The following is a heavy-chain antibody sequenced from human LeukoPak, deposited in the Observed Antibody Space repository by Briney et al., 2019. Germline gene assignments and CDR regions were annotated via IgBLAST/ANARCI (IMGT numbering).Heavy chain of an antibody. CDR3: ARVGTYSYGYDADY. J-gene: IGHJ4*02. D-gene: IGHD5-18*01. CDR2: INHSGST. V-gene: IGHV4-34*01. Sequence: SETLSLTCAVYGGSFSGYYWSWIRQPPGKGLEWIGEINHSGSTNYNPSLKSRVTISVDTSKNRFSLKLSSVTAADTAVYYCARVGTYSYGYDADYWGQGTLVTVSS. CDR1: GGSFSGYY.